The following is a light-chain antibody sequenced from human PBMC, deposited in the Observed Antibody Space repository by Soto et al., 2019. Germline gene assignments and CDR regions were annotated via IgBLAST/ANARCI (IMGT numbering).Light chain of an antibody. Sequence: QSVLAQPASVSGSPGQSITIPCSVTSSDVGSYNAVSWYQQYPRKAPTLMIHDVSNRPSGVSNRFSGSKSGNTASLTISGLQAEDEADYYCSSFTSSSSYVFGSGTKVTVL. V-gene: IGLV2-14*03. CDR2: DVS. CDR3: SSFTSSSSYV. CDR1: SSDVGSYNA. J-gene: IGLJ1*01.